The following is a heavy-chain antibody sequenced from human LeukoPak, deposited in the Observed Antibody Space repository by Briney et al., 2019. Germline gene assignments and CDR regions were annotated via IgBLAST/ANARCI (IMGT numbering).Heavy chain of an antibody. CDR1: GGSISSSSYY. V-gene: IGHV4-39*01. D-gene: IGHD3-3*01. CDR2: IYYSGST. Sequence: PSETLSLTCTVSGGSISSSSYYWGWIRQPPGKGLEWIGSIYYSGSTYYNPSLKSRVTISVDTSKNQFSLKLSSVTAADTAVYYCARHAILGVVLLFDYWGQGTLVTVSS. CDR3: ARHAILGVVLLFDY. J-gene: IGHJ4*02.